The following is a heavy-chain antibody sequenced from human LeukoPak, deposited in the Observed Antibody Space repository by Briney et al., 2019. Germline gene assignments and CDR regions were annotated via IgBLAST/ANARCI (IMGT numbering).Heavy chain of an antibody. V-gene: IGHV3-53*01. CDR2: IYSGGST. CDR3: AKGRRSGSYSDAFDY. CDR1: GFTVSSNY. D-gene: IGHD3-10*01. J-gene: IGHJ4*02. Sequence: GGSLRLSCAVSGFTVSSNYMSWVRQAPGKGLEWVSVIYSGGSTYYADSVKGRFTISRDNSKNTLYLQMNSLRAEDTAIYYCAKGRRSGSYSDAFDYWGQGTLVTVSS.